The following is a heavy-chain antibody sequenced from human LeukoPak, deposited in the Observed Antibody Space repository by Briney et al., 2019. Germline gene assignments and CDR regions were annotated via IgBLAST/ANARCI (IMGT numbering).Heavy chain of an antibody. Sequence: GGSLRLSCAASGFTFSDYYMSWIRQAPGKGLEWVSYISSSGSTIYYADSVKGRFTISRDHSKNTLYLQMNSLRAEDTAVYYCARDLTYYYGSGRNGMNVWGQGTTVTVSS. J-gene: IGHJ6*02. CDR1: GFTFSDYY. CDR3: ARDLTYYYGSGRNGMNV. D-gene: IGHD3-10*01. V-gene: IGHV3-11*01. CDR2: ISSSGSTI.